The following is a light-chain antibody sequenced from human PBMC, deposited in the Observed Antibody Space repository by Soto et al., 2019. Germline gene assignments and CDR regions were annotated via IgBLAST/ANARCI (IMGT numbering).Light chain of an antibody. Sequence: QSVLTQPPLVSAAPGQKVTISCSGSSSNIGNNYVSWYQQLPGTAPKLLIYEDNKRPSGIPDRFSGSKSDTSATLGITGLQTGDEADYYCGTWDSSRGAPPYVFGTGTKLTVL. CDR1: SSNIGNNY. CDR3: GTWDSSRGAPPYV. V-gene: IGLV1-51*02. CDR2: EDN. J-gene: IGLJ1*01.